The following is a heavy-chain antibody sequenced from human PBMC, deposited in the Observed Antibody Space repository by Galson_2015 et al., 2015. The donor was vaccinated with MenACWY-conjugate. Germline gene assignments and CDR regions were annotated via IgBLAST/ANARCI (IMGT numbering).Heavy chain of an antibody. CDR3: ATSAAAPGND. CDR2: VNEIGDVK. V-gene: IGHV3-7*03. CDR1: GFTFTSIR. Sequence: SLRLSCAASGFTFTSIRMSWVRQAPGKGLEWLANVNEIGDVKFYAASVKGRFSIARDNTKNSVYLQLSSLRAEDTAVYYCATSAAAPGNDWGPGTLVTVSS. J-gene: IGHJ4*02. D-gene: IGHD4-23*01.